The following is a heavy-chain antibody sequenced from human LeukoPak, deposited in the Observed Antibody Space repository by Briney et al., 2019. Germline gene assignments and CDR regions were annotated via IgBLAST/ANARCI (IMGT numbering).Heavy chain of an antibody. CDR2: MNPNSGNT. Sequence: ASVKVSCKASGYTFTSYDINWVRQATGQGLEWMGWMNPNSGNTGHAQKFQGRVTMTRNTSISTAYMELSSLRSEDTAVYYCAREEFGARPWVDYWGQGTLVIVSS. CDR3: AREEFGARPWVDY. J-gene: IGHJ4*02. V-gene: IGHV1-8*01. D-gene: IGHD6-6*01. CDR1: GYTFTSYD.